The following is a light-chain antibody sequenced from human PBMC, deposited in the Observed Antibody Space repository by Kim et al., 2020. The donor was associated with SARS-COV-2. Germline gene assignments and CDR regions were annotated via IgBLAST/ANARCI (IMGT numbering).Light chain of an antibody. V-gene: IGLV3-1*01. CDR2: HDT. J-gene: IGLJ3*02. CDR1: KLGDEF. CDR3: QACDTSTAV. Sequence: SLSPEQTASICCSGDKLGDEFACWYQQKPGQSPVLVIYHDTKRPSEIPERFSGSNSGNTATLSVSGTQAMDEAGYCCQACDTSTAVFGGGTQLTVL.